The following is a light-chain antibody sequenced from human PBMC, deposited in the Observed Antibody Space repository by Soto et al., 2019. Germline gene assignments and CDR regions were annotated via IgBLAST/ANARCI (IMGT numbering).Light chain of an antibody. Sequence: QSALTQPASVSGSPGQSITISCTGTSSDVGGYNYVSWYQQHPGKAPKLMIYDVSNRPSGVSNRFSGSKSGNTASLTISGLQAEDVADYYCSSYTSSIPYVFGTGTKLTVL. CDR2: DVS. J-gene: IGLJ1*01. V-gene: IGLV2-14*01. CDR1: SSDVGGYNY. CDR3: SSYTSSIPYV.